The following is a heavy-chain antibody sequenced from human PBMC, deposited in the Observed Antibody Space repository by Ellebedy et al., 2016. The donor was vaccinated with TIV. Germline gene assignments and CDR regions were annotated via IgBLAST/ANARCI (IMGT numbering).Heavy chain of an antibody. D-gene: IGHD6-13*01. V-gene: IGHV3-30-3*01. J-gene: IGHJ4*02. Sequence: GGSLRLXCAASGFTFSYYSMHWVRQAPGKGLEWVAVISHDGSNKYHAESVKGRFTISRDDSKNTLYLQMNTLRTEDTALYFCARGSSSRGYFDPWGQGTLVTVSS. CDR2: ISHDGSNK. CDR3: ARGSSSRGYFDP. CDR1: GFTFSYYS.